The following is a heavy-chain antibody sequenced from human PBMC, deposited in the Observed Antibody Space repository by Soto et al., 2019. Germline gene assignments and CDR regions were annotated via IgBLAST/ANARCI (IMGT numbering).Heavy chain of an antibody. V-gene: IGHV1-8*01. J-gene: IGHJ4*02. CDR3: ARGFRRDYYPAY. CDR1: GYTFTSYD. CDR2: MNPNSGNT. Sequence: ASVKVYWKASGYTFTSYDINWVRQATGQGLEWMGWMNPNSGNTGYAQKFQGRVTMTRNTSISTAYMELSSLRSEDTAVYYCARGFRRDYYPAYWGQGTLVTVSS. D-gene: IGHD3-3*01.